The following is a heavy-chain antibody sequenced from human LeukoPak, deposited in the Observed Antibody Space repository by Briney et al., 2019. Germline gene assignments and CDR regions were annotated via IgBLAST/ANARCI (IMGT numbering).Heavy chain of an antibody. Sequence: AGSLRLSCAASGFTFSSFAMSWVRQAPGKGLEWVSSTRGSGGSTYYADSVKGRFTISRDNSKNTLYLQMNSLRAEDTAVYYCAKDLNSYGYYYYGMDVWGQGTTVTVSS. V-gene: IGHV3-23*01. CDR1: GFTFSSFA. CDR2: TRGSGGST. D-gene: IGHD5-18*01. CDR3: AKDLNSYGYYYYGMDV. J-gene: IGHJ6*02.